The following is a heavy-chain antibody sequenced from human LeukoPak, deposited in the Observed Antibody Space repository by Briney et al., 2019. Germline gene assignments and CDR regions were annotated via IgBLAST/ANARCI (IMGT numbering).Heavy chain of an antibody. CDR1: GFTFDDYA. CDR2: ICWNSGSI. D-gene: IGHD3-22*01. CDR3: AKDRQLVGVNMIVAD. Sequence: GGSLRLSCAASGFTFDDYAMHWIRQALGQGLERVSGICWNSGSIGYAESVKGRFTISRDNAKNYLYLKMNSLSAEDTALYYCAKDRQLVGVNMIVADWGQGTLVTVSS. V-gene: IGHV3-9*01. J-gene: IGHJ4*02.